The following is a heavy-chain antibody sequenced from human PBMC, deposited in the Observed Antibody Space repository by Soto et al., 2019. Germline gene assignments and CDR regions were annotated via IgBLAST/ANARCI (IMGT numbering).Heavy chain of an antibody. Sequence: GGSLRLSCAASGFTFSHYAMTWVRQAPGEGLEWVSGINGDGGSTYYADSVKGRFTISRDNSKNTLYLQMNSLRAEDTAVYYCAKRDSRCYYFFDYWGQGTLVTVSS. V-gene: IGHV3-23*01. CDR1: GFTFSHYA. CDR3: AKRDSRCYYFFDY. D-gene: IGHD3-22*01. J-gene: IGHJ4*02. CDR2: INGDGGST.